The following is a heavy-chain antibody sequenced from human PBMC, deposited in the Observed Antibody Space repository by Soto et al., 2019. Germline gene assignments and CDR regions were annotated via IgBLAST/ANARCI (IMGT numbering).Heavy chain of an antibody. CDR2: VSGRGDTT. J-gene: IGHJ4*02. CDR3: AMGRGGDYGY. V-gene: IGHV3-23*01. D-gene: IGHD4-17*01. Sequence: EVQLLESGGTLVQPGGSLRLSCAASGFTFTSYAMTWVRQAPGKGLEWVSTVSGRGDTTYYAGSVKGRFTISRDNSKNTLYLKMISLRAEDTALYYCAMGRGGDYGYWGQGTLVTVSS. CDR1: GFTFTSYA.